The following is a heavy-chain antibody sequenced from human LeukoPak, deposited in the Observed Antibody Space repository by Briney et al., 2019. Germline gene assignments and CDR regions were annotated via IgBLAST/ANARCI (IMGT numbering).Heavy chain of an antibody. D-gene: IGHD3-16*02. Sequence: GGSLRLSCAASGFTFSSYAMNWVRQAPGKGLEWVSSVSASAGSSNYADSVKGRFTISRDNSMNTLHLQMSNLRAEDTAVYYCAKDGGYDYVWGSYRPPYFDYWGQGTLVTVSS. CDR2: VSASAGSS. CDR1: GFTFSSYA. V-gene: IGHV3-23*01. J-gene: IGHJ4*02. CDR3: AKDGGYDYVWGSYRPPYFDY.